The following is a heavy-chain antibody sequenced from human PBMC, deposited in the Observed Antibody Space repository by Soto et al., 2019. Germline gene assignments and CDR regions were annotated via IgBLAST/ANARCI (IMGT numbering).Heavy chain of an antibody. Sequence: RLSCAASGFTFSSYGMHWVRQAPGKGLEWVAVISYDGRNKYYADSVKGRFTISRDNSKNTLYLQMNSLRAEDTAVYYCAQDQGGYSYCFCYWGQGTLVTVAS. J-gene: IGHJ4*02. CDR2: ISYDGRNK. CDR1: GFTFSSYG. D-gene: IGHD5-18*01. CDR3: AQDQGGYSYCFCY. V-gene: IGHV3-30*18.